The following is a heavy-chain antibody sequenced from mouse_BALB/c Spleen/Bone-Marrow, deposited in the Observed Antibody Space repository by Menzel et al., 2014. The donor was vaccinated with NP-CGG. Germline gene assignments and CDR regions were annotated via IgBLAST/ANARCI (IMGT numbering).Heavy chain of an antibody. D-gene: IGHD1-1*01. CDR1: GYTFTTYV. V-gene: IGHV1-14*01. CDR3: ARDYYGSTSFAY. CDR2: INPYNDDS. Sequence: VQLQQSGPELVKPGASAKMSCKASGYTFTTYVMHWVKQKPGQGLEWIGYINPYNDDSKYNEKFKGKATLTSDKSSSTAYMELSSLTSEDSAVYYCARDYYGSTSFAYWGHGTLVTVSA. J-gene: IGHJ3*01.